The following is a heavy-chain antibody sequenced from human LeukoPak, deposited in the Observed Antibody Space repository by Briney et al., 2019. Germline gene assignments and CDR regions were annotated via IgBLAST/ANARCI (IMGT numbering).Heavy chain of an antibody. CDR2: INHSGST. CDR3: ARGRYSDYGHDY. V-gene: IGHV4-39*07. J-gene: IGHJ4*02. D-gene: IGHD5-12*01. Sequence: SETLSLTCTVSGGSISSSSYYWGWIRQPPGKGLEWIGEINHSGSTNYNPSLKSRVTISVDTSKNQFSLKLSSVTAADTAVYYCARGRYSDYGHDYWGQGTLVTVSS. CDR1: GGSISSSSYY.